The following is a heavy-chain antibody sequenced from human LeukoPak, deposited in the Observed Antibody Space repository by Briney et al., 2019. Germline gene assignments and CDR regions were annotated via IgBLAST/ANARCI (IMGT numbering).Heavy chain of an antibody. J-gene: IGHJ4*02. D-gene: IGHD5-24*01. CDR2: MNPNSGNT. V-gene: IGHV1-8*01. CDR1: GYTFTSYD. CDR3: ARGYRMATMHALYY. Sequence: GASVKVSCKASGYTFTSYDINWVRQATGQGLEWVGWMNPNSGNTGYAQKFQGRVTMTRNTSISTAYMELSSLRSEDTAVYYCARGYRMATMHALYYWGQGTLVTVSS.